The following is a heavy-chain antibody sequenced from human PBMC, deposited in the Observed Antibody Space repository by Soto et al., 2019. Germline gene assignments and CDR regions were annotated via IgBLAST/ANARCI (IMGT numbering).Heavy chain of an antibody. D-gene: IGHD3-22*01. Sequence: QVQLVQSGAEVKKPGASVKVSCKASGYTFTSYAMHWVRQAPGQRLEWMGWINAGNGNTKYSQKFQGRVTITRDTSASTAYMELSSLRSEDTAVYYCARFGGRRPMTVVLGWFDPWGQGTLVTVSS. CDR1: GYTFTSYA. CDR2: INAGNGNT. CDR3: ARFGGRRPMTVVLGWFDP. V-gene: IGHV1-3*01. J-gene: IGHJ5*02.